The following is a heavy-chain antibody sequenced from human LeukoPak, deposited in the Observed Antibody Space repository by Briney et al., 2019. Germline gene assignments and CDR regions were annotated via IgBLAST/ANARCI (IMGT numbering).Heavy chain of an antibody. CDR3: ARVAVVNWSFDY. D-gene: IGHD5-18*01. Sequence: SETLSLTCTVSGGSISSGGYYWSWIRQHPGKGLEWIGYIYYSGSTYYNPSLKSRVTISVDTSKNQFSLKPSSVTAADTAAYYCARVAVVNWSFDYWGQGTLVTVSS. CDR1: GGSISSGGYY. V-gene: IGHV4-31*03. J-gene: IGHJ4*02. CDR2: IYYSGST.